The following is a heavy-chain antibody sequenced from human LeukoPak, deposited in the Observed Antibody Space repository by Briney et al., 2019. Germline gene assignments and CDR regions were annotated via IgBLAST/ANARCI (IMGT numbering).Heavy chain of an antibody. Sequence: SVKVSCKASGGTFSSYAISWVRQAPGQGLEWMGGIIPIFGTANYAQKFQGRVTITADKSTSTAYMELSSLRSEDTAVYYCARGARPPHYYYYMDVWGKGTTVTVSS. D-gene: IGHD5-12*01. CDR2: IIPIFGTA. CDR3: ARGARPPHYYYYMDV. CDR1: GGTFSSYA. V-gene: IGHV1-69*06. J-gene: IGHJ6*03.